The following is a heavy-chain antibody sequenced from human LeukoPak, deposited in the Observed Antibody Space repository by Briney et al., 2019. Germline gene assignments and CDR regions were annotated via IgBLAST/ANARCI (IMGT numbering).Heavy chain of an antibody. CDR3: ARDRDTAIALPGMDV. Sequence: GGALRLSCAASGFTFSSYAMHWVRQAPGKGGEGGAVISYDGSNKYYAESVRGGFTISRDNYKNTLYMQMNSLRAEDTAVYYCARDRDTAIALPGMDVWGQGTTVTVSS. D-gene: IGHD5-18*01. V-gene: IGHV3-30*04. J-gene: IGHJ6*02. CDR1: GFTFSSYA. CDR2: ISYDGSNK.